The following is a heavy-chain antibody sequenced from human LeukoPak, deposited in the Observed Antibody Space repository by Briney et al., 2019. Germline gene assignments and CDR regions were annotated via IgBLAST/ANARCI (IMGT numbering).Heavy chain of an antibody. CDR3: AKERRRVDTSMIRSYYFDS. D-gene: IGHD3-16*01. Sequence: GGSLRLSCAASGFTFSCYAMSWVRQAPGKGLEWVSAISGSGGSTYYADSVKGRFTISRDNSKNILFLQMNSLGAEDSASYFCAKERRRVDTSMIRSYYFDSWGQGTPVTVSS. CDR1: GFTFSCYA. J-gene: IGHJ4*02. V-gene: IGHV3-23*01. CDR2: ISGSGGST.